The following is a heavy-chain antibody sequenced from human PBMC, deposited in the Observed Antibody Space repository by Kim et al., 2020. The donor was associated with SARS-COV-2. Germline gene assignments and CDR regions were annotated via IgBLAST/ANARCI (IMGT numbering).Heavy chain of an antibody. D-gene: IGHD3-3*01. CDR2: INPHTGGT. Sequence: ASVKVSCKASGYTFSDHYIQWVRQAPGQGLEWMGRINPHTGGTDYAQKFQGRVTMSRDTAITAVYMELSSLRSDDTAVFFCARDYGTYYDFWGAYSYVWG. CDR1: GYTFSDHY. J-gene: IGHJ6*02. V-gene: IGHV1-2*06. CDR3: ARDYGTYYDFWGAYSYV.